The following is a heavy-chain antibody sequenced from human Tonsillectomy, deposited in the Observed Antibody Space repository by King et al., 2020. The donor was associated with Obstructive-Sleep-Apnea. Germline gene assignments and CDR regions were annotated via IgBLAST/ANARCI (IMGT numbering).Heavy chain of an antibody. Sequence: VQLVESGAEVKKPGSSVKVSCKASGGTFSNNAISWVRRAPGQGLEWMGGIIPILGIVNSAQKFLGRVTITADKSTSTAYMELSSLRSEDTAVYYCARVVDFGVLTPVGRFDVWGQGTTVTVSS. CDR1: GGTFSNNA. V-gene: IGHV1-69*09. J-gene: IGHJ6*02. D-gene: IGHD3-3*01. CDR3: ARVVDFGVLTPVGRFDV. CDR2: IIPILGIV.